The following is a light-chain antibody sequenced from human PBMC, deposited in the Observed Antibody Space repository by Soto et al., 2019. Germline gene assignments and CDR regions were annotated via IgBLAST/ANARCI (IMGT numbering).Light chain of an antibody. Sequence: QSALTQPASVSGSPGQSITISCTGTSSDVGGYNYVSWHQQHPGKAPKLMIYDVTNRPSGVSNRFSGSKSGNTASLTISGLQAEDVADYYCSSYTSSSTRVFGGGTKLTVL. J-gene: IGLJ2*01. V-gene: IGLV2-14*01. CDR2: DVT. CDR3: SSYTSSSTRV. CDR1: SSDVGGYNY.